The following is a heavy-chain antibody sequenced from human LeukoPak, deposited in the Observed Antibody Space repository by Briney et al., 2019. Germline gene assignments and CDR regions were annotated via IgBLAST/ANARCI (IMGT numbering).Heavy chain of an antibody. CDR1: GFTFSSYA. J-gene: IGHJ4*02. CDR2: ISVSGGST. Sequence: PGGSLRLSCAASGFTFSSYAMTWVRQAPGRGLEWVSAISVSGGSTYYADSVKGRFTISRDNSKNTLYLQMNSLRAEDTAIYYCAKRNTALASDYWGQGTLATVSS. CDR3: AKRNTALASDY. D-gene: IGHD5-18*01. V-gene: IGHV3-23*01.